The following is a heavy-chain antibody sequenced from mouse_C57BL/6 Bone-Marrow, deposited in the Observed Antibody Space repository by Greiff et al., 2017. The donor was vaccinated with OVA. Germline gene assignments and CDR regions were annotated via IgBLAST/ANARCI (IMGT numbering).Heavy chain of an antibody. D-gene: IGHD1-1*01. CDR1: GYTFTSYW. CDR2: IDPSDSET. V-gene: IGHV1-52*01. Sequence: QVQLQQPGAELVRPGSSVKLSCKASGYTFTSYWMHWVKQRPIQGLEWIGNIDPSDSETHSNQKFTDKATLTVDKSSSTAYMQLSSLTSEDSAVYYCARYGLVAPYFDYWGQGTTLTVSS. J-gene: IGHJ2*01. CDR3: ARYGLVAPYFDY.